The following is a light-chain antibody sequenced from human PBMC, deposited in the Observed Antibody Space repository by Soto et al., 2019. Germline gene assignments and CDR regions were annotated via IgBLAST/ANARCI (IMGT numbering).Light chain of an antibody. CDR2: GAS. CDR3: QQYGSSSWT. V-gene: IGKV3-20*01. Sequence: EIVLTHSPGTLSLSPGERATLSCRASQSVSSSYLAWYQQKPGQAPRLLIYGASSRATGIPDRFSGSGSGTDFTLTISRREPEDFAVYYCQQYGSSSWTFGQGTKVEIK. J-gene: IGKJ1*01. CDR1: QSVSSSY.